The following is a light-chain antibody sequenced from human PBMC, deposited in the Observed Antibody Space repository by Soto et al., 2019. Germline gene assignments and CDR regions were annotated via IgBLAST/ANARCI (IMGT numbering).Light chain of an antibody. CDR2: EDN. CDR3: FSTDNDANPYWV. Sequence: SYELTQPPSVSVSPGQTARITCSGYQQKSGQAPVLVIYEDNRRPSGIPARFSGSSSGTMATLTISGAQVDDEADYYCFSTDNDANPYWVFGGGTKLTVL. J-gene: IGLJ3*02. V-gene: IGLV3-10*01.